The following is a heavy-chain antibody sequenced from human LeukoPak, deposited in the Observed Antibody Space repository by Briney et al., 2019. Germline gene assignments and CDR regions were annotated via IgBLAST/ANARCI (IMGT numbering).Heavy chain of an antibody. CDR1: GFTFSDYY. Sequence: GGSLRLSCAASGFTFSDYYMSWIRQAPGKGLEWLSYISSGRGRSTIYYADSVKGRFTITRDNTRNSLFLQMYSLRAEDTAVYFCAREDGYCSGGNCYSYFDSWGQGTLVTVSA. J-gene: IGHJ4*02. V-gene: IGHV3-11*04. CDR2: ISSGRGRSTI. D-gene: IGHD2-15*01. CDR3: AREDGYCSGGNCYSYFDS.